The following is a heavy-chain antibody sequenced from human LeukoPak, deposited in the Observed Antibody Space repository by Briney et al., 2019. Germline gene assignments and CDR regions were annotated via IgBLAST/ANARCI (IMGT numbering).Heavy chain of an antibody. D-gene: IGHD2-21*02. CDR1: GFTFSSYG. V-gene: IGHV3-30*18. CDR3: AKDSCGGDCSYFDY. J-gene: IGHJ4*02. Sequence: GGSLRLSCAASGFTFSSYGMHWVRQAPGKGLEWVAVISYDGSNKYYADSVKGRFTISRDNSKNTLYLQMNSLRAEDTAVYYCAKDSCGGDCSYFDYWGQGSLVTVSS. CDR2: ISYDGSNK.